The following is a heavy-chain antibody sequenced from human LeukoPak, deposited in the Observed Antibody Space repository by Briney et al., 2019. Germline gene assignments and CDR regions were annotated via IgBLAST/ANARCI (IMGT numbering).Heavy chain of an antibody. CDR3: ARDGWGIDRAVPYYFDY. J-gene: IGHJ4*02. Sequence: ASVKVSCKASGYTFTSYYMHWVRQAPGQGLEWMGIINPSGGSTSYAQKFQGRVTMTRDMSTSTVYMELSSLRSEDTAVYYCARDGWGIDRAVPYYFDYWGQGTLVTVSS. CDR2: INPSGGST. V-gene: IGHV1-46*01. D-gene: IGHD3-16*01. CDR1: GYTFTSYY.